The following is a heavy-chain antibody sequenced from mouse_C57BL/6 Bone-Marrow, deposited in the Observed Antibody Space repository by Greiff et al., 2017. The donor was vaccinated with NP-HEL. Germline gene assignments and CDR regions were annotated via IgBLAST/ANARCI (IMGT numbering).Heavy chain of an antibody. CDR3: ARFGSSYSLYYFDY. CDR1: GYTFTDYY. D-gene: IGHD1-1*01. V-gene: IGHV1-26*01. Sequence: VQLQQSGPELVKPGASVKISCKASGYTFTDYYMNWVKQSHGKSLEWIGDINPNNGGTSYNQKFKGKATLTVDKSSSTAYMELRSLTSEDSAVYYCARFGSSYSLYYFDYWGQGTTLTVSS. J-gene: IGHJ2*01. CDR2: INPNNGGT.